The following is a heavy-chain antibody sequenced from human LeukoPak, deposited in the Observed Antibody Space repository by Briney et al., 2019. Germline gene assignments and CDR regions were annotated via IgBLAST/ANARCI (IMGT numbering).Heavy chain of an antibody. CDR2: MWSDGSNK. J-gene: IGHJ4*02. CDR1: GFTFSSYG. Sequence: PGRSLRLSCAASGFTFSSYGMDWVRQAPGMGLEWEAVMWSDGSNKCYADSLKGRFTISRDNSKNTPYLQMNSLRVEDTAVYFCVKDLGDRDVDYWGQGTLVTVSS. V-gene: IGHV3-33*06. D-gene: IGHD2-21*02. CDR3: VKDLGDRDVDY.